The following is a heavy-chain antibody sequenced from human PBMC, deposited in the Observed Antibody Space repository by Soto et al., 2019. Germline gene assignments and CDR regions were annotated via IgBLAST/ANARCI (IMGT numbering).Heavy chain of an antibody. V-gene: IGHV4-34*01. D-gene: IGHD3-22*01. CDR3: ARSVRKEVVDRQRPSYYYYMDV. CDR2: INHSGSS. J-gene: IGHJ6*03. CDR1: GGSFTGYY. Sequence: SETLSLTCVVYGGSFTGYYWNWIRQPPGKGLEWIGEINHSGSSKYNPSLNSRGTISIDMSKNQLSLRLSSVTAADTAVYYCARSVRKEVVDRQRPSYYYYMDVWGKGTTVTVSS.